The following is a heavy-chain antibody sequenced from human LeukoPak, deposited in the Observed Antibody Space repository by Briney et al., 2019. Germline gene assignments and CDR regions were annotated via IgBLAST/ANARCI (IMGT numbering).Heavy chain of an antibody. CDR2: IWYDGSNK. D-gene: IGHD6-13*01. CDR3: ATWVGSSSWYGDDAFDI. Sequence: GGSLRLSCAASRFTFSSYGMHWARQAPGKGLEWVAVIWYDGSNKYYADSVKGRFTISRDNSKNTLYLQMNSLRAEDTAVYYCATWVGSSSWYGDDAFDIWGQGTMVTVSS. V-gene: IGHV3-33*01. CDR1: RFTFSSYG. J-gene: IGHJ3*02.